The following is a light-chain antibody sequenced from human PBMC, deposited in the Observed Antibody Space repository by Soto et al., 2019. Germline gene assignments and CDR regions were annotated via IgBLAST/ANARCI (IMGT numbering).Light chain of an antibody. J-gene: IGLJ2*01. Sequence: QSALTQPASVSGSPGQSITISCSGTSNDVGGYDYVSWYQQHPGKAPKLVIYEVSNRPSWVSNRFSGSKSGNTASLTISGLQPDDEADYYCNSYTSSSTLVFGGGTKLTVL. CDR1: SNDVGGYDY. CDR3: NSYTSSSTLV. CDR2: EVS. V-gene: IGLV2-14*01.